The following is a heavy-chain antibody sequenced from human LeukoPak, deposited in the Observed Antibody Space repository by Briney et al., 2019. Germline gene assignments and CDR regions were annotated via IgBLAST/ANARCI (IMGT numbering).Heavy chain of an antibody. V-gene: IGHV3-7*01. D-gene: IGHD5-18*01. J-gene: IGHJ5*02. Sequence: GGSLRLSCAASGFTFSSHWMSWVRQAPGKGLEWVANINYNGDEIYYVDSVKGRFTVSRDNAKNSLYLQMNSLRVEDTAVYYCARDRGKRVETPMFGFPWGQGTLVTVSS. CDR3: ARDRGKRVETPMFGFP. CDR2: INYNGDEI. CDR1: GFTFSSHW.